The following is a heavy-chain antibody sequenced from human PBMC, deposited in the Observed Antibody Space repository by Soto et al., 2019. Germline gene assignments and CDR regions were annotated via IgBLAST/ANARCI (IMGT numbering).Heavy chain of an antibody. Sequence: SETLSLTCAVYGGSFSGYYWSWIRQPPGKGLEWIGEINHSGSTNYNPSLKSRVTISVDTSKNQFSLKLSSVTAADTAVYYCARGYNWKGYYYYGMDVWGQGTTVTVSS. CDR3: ARGYNWKGYYYYGMDV. CDR1: GGSFSGYY. D-gene: IGHD1-1*01. V-gene: IGHV4-34*01. CDR2: INHSGST. J-gene: IGHJ6*02.